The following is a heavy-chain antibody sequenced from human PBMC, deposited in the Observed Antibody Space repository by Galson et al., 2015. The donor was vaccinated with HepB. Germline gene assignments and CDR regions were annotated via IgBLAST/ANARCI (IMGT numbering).Heavy chain of an antibody. Sequence: SVKLSCEASGFTFSSYAMSWVRQTPGKGLEWVAYIRSGDTFYADSVKGRFTISRDNAKNSLFLQMNSVTAEDTAVYYCTRDFRSASCGDWGQGTLVTVSS. CDR3: TRDFRSASCGD. V-gene: IGHV3-11*01. CDR1: GFTFSSYA. J-gene: IGHJ4*02. D-gene: IGHD3-3*01. CDR2: IRSGDT.